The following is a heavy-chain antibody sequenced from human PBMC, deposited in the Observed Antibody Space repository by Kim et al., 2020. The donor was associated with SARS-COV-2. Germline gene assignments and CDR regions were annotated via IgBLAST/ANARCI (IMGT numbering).Heavy chain of an antibody. CDR2: ITSGNDNT. CDR3: ARSPASWPYFDY. V-gene: IGHV1-3*01. D-gene: IGHD2-2*01. CDR1: GYTFTTYA. Sequence: ASVKVSCKASGYTFTTYAMHWVRQAPGQRLEWMGWITSGNDNTKYSQKFQGRITITRDTSASTAYMELSSLRSEDTAIYYCARSPASWPYFDYWGQGTLVTVSS. J-gene: IGHJ4*02.